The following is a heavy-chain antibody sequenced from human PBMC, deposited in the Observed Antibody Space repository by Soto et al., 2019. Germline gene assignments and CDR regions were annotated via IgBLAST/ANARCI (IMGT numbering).Heavy chain of an antibody. J-gene: IGHJ4*02. V-gene: IGHV4-59*02. CDR2: IYDSGTT. Sequence: SETLSLTCTVSGGSVSRNYWSWIRQPPGKGLEWLGYIYDSGTTNYNPSVKSRVTISLDTSKSQFSLRMSSVTAADTAVYYCAREGEYSYGYFDYWGQGAQVTVSS. D-gene: IGHD5-18*01. CDR1: GGSVSRNY. CDR3: AREGEYSYGYFDY.